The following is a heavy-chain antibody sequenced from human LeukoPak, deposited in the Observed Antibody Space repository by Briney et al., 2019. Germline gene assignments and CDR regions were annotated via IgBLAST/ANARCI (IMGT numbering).Heavy chain of an antibody. CDR1: GGTFSSYA. Sequence: SVKVSSKASGGTFSSYAISWVRQAPGQGLEWMGRIIPILGIANYAQKFQGRVTITADKSTSTAYMELSSLRSEDTAVYYCARAVPLDGSGFDYFDYWGQGTLVTVSS. J-gene: IGHJ4*02. V-gene: IGHV1-69*04. D-gene: IGHD3-10*01. CDR3: ARAVPLDGSGFDYFDY. CDR2: IIPILGIA.